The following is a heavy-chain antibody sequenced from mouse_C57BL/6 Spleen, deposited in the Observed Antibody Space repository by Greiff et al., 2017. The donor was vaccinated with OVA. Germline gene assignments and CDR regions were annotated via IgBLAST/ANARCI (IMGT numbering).Heavy chain of an antibody. D-gene: IGHD1-1*01. Sequence: QVQLKQSGAELVRPGASVTLSCKASGYTFTDYEMHWVKQTPVHGLEWIGAIDPETGGTAYNQKFKGKAILTADKSSSTAYMELRSLTSEDSAVYYCTRSVVETDYAMDYWGQGTSVTVSS. CDR2: IDPETGGT. V-gene: IGHV1-15*01. CDR1: GYTFTDYE. CDR3: TRSVVETDYAMDY. J-gene: IGHJ4*01.